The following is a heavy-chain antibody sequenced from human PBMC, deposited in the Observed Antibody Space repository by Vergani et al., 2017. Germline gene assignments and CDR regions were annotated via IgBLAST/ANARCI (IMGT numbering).Heavy chain of an antibody. Sequence: QVQLVQSGAEVKKPGASVRVSCKASGYTLTNYVISWVRQAPGQGLEWMGWISAYNGYTNYAQKLQGRVTMTTGTSTSTAYMELRSLSSDDTAVYYCATNGGDYDFDYWGQGTLVTVSS. J-gene: IGHJ4*02. D-gene: IGHD4-17*01. V-gene: IGHV1-18*01. CDR3: ATNGGDYDFDY. CDR1: GYTLTNYV. CDR2: ISAYNGYT.